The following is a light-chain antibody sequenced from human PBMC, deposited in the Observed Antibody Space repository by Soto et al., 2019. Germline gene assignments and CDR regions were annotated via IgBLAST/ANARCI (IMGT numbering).Light chain of an antibody. CDR3: SSYTSRKTGV. J-gene: IGLJ3*02. V-gene: IGLV2-14*01. CDR1: SSDVGGYNY. Sequence: QSALTQPASVSGSPGQSITISCTGTSSDVGGYNYVSWYQQHPGKAPKFMIYEVSNRPSGVSNRFSGSKFGNTASLTISGLQAEDEADYYCSSYTSRKTGVFGGGTKLTVL. CDR2: EVS.